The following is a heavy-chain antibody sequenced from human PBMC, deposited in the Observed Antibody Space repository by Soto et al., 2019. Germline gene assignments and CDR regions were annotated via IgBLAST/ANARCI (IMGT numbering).Heavy chain of an antibody. CDR2: INPSGGRT. J-gene: IGHJ6*02. CDR1: GYTFASYY. Sequence: AAVKVSCKAAGYTFASYYMDWVRQAPGQGLGWLGIINPSGGRTSYAKNFQGRVTMTRDTHTSTVCMELSSLRSEDTAVYYCARASDPIFGPTQKTNYGIDVWGQGTTVTVSS. D-gene: IGHD3-3*01. CDR3: ARASDPIFGPTQKTNYGIDV. V-gene: IGHV1-46*01.